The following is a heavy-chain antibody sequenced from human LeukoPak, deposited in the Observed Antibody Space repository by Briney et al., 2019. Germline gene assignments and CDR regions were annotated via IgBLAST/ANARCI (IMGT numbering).Heavy chain of an antibody. J-gene: IGHJ4*02. Sequence: ASVKVSCKASGGTFISYAISWVRQAPGQGLEWMGRIIPILGIANYAQKFQGRVTITADKSTSTAYMELSSLRSEDTAVYYCASSAPGYSSSWTRDYFDYWGQGTLVTVSS. V-gene: IGHV1-69*04. CDR3: ASSAPGYSSSWTRDYFDY. D-gene: IGHD6-13*01. CDR1: GGTFISYA. CDR2: IIPILGIA.